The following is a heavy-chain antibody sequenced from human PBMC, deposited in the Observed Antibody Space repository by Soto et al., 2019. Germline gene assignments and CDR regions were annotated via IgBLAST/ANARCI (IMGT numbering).Heavy chain of an antibody. J-gene: IGHJ4*02. V-gene: IGHV1-3*01. D-gene: IGHD3-10*01. Sequence: GASVKVSCKASGYTFTSYAMHWVRQAPGQRLEWMGWINAGNGNTKYSQKFQGRVTITRDTSASTAYMELSSLRSEDTAVYYCARQITMVRGGPSYWGQGTLVTVSS. CDR3: ARQITMVRGGPSY. CDR1: GYTFTSYA. CDR2: INAGNGNT.